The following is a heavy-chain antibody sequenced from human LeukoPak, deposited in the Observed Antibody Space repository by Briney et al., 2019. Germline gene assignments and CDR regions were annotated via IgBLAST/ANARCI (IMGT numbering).Heavy chain of an antibody. V-gene: IGHV1-69*13. Sequence: SVKVSCKASGGTFSSYAISWVRQAPGQGLEWMGGIIPIFGRGNYAQKFQGRVTITADESTSTAYMELSSLRSEDTAVYYCARGYHDILTGYYTHKQNWFDPWGQGTLVTVSS. CDR1: GGTFSSYA. J-gene: IGHJ5*02. D-gene: IGHD3-9*01. CDR3: ARGYHDILTGYYTHKQNWFDP. CDR2: IIPIFGRG.